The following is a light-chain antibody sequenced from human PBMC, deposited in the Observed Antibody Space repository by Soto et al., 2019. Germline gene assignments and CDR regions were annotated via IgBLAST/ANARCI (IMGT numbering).Light chain of an antibody. V-gene: IGKV3-11*01. CDR3: QQRFNWPIT. Sequence: EIVLTQSPATPSLSPGERATLSCRASQSVTNYLAWYQQKPGQAPRLLISEASSRATGIPARFSGSGSGTDFTLTISSLEPEDFAVYYCQQRFNWPITFGQGTRLEIK. CDR1: QSVTNY. CDR2: EAS. J-gene: IGKJ5*01.